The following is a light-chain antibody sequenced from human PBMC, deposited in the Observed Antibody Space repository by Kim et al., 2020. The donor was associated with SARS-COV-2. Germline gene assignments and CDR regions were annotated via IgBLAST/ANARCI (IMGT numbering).Light chain of an antibody. CDR1: QTVTSN. CDR3: QQYNNWPLYT. CDR2: DAS. Sequence: VSPGERATLSCRASQTVTSNLAWYRQKPGQAPRLLIYDASTRAPGIPARFSGSGFGTDFTLTISSLQSEDFAVYYCQQYNNWPLYTFGQGTKLEI. V-gene: IGKV3-15*01. J-gene: IGKJ2*01.